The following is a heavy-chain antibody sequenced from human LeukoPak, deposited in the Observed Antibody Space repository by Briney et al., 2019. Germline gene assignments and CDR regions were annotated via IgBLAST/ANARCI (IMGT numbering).Heavy chain of an antibody. Sequence: PGGSLRLSCAASGFTFSFYWMSWVRQAPGKGLEWVANIKQDGSEKYYVDSVKGRFTISRDNVKNSLYLQMNSLRAEDTAVYFCARRYCSSTSCYPHFDYWGQGTLVTVSS. J-gene: IGHJ4*02. CDR2: IKQDGSEK. V-gene: IGHV3-7*01. D-gene: IGHD2-2*01. CDR1: GFTFSFYW. CDR3: ARRYCSSTSCYPHFDY.